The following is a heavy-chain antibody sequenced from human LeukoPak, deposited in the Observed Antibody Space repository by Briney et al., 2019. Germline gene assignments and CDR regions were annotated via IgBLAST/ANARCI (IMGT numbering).Heavy chain of an antibody. J-gene: IGHJ3*02. V-gene: IGHV4-39*07. D-gene: IGHD3-10*01. CDR2: IYYSGST. CDR1: GGSISSYY. CDR3: ARGRARGIRSAFDI. Sequence: SETLSLTCTVSGGSISSYYWGWIRQPPGKGLEWIGSIYYSGSTYYNPSLKSRVTISVDTSKNQFSLKLSSVTAADTAVYCCARGRARGIRSAFDIWGQGTMVTVSS.